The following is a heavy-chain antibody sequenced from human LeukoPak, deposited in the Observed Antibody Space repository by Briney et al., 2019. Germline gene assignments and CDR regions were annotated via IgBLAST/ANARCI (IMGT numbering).Heavy chain of an antibody. CDR1: GGSISSYY. Sequence: PSETLSLTCTVSGGSISSYYWSWIRQPPGKGLEWIGYIYYSGSTNYNPSLKSRVTISVDTSKNQFSLKLSSVTAADTAVYYCAREMVRGVQYWGQGTLVTVSS. CDR2: IYYSGST. CDR3: AREMVRGVQY. V-gene: IGHV4-59*01. D-gene: IGHD3-10*01. J-gene: IGHJ4*02.